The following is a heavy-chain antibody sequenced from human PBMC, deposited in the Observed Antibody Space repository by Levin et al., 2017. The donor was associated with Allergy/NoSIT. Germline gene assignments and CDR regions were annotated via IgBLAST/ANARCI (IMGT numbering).Heavy chain of an antibody. V-gene: IGHV3-23*01. J-gene: IGHJ4*02. CDR3: AKDLEIYRGSDGVLAY. D-gene: IGHD1-26*01. CDR2: ISGSGEAT. Sequence: GGSLRLSCAASGFTFSSYAMSWVRQAPGKGLEWVSAISGSGEATFYADSVKGRFTISRDNSKNTLYLQMNSLRAEDTAVYHCAKDLEIYRGSDGVLAYWGQGTLVTVSS. CDR1: GFTFSSYA.